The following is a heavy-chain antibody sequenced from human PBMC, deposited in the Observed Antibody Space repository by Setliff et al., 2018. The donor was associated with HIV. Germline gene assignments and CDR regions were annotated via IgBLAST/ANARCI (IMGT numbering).Heavy chain of an antibody. Sequence: GGSLRLSCAASGFTFISYGMSWVRQAPGKGLEWVSSISGSGSSTYYADSVKGRFTISRDNSKNTLYLQMDSLRAEDTAVYYCAKDALVGYSSGWETGHGYYFDYWGQGALVTVSS. D-gene: IGHD6-19*01. CDR3: AKDALVGYSSGWETGHGYYFDY. J-gene: IGHJ4*02. CDR2: ISGSGSST. CDR1: GFTFISYG. V-gene: IGHV3-23*01.